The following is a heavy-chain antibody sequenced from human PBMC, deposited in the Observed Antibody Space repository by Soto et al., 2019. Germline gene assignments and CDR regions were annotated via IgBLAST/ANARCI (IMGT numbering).Heavy chain of an antibody. V-gene: IGHV5-51*01. Sequence: GSGYDFAHYWIAWVRQTPGKGLEWMGVIYPGDSDTKYSPSFQGQVTISVDRSIDTAYLQRSSLKASDTAVYYCARAVGYSDASDFYSFAYWGQGTPVTVSS. CDR3: ARAVGYSDASDFYSFAY. CDR2: IYPGDSDT. J-gene: IGHJ4*02. CDR1: GYDFAHYW. D-gene: IGHD3-3*01.